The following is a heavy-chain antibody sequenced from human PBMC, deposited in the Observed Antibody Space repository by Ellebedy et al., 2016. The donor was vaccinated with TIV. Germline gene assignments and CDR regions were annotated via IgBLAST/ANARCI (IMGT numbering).Heavy chain of an antibody. CDR2: ISSSSSYI. D-gene: IGHD6-19*01. CDR1: GFTFSSYG. V-gene: IGHV3-21*04. Sequence: GESLKISCAASGFTFSSYGMNWVRQAPGKGLEWVSSISSSSSYIYYADSVKGRFTISRDNAKNSLYLQMNSLRSEDTAVYYCARAPGGWDYFDYWGQGTLVTVSS. J-gene: IGHJ4*02. CDR3: ARAPGGWDYFDY.